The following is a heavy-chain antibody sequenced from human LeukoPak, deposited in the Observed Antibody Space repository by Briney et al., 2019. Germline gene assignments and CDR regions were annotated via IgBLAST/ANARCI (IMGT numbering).Heavy chain of an antibody. J-gene: IGHJ4*02. CDR3: AKIDRQYCSRSSCYALDY. CDR1: GYKFTSYW. CDR2: IYPGDSDT. V-gene: IGHV5-51*01. Sequence: GESLKISCKGSGYKFTSYWIGWVRQMPGKGLEWMGIIYPGDSDTRYSPSFQGQVHISVDKSISTAYLQWSSLKASDTAIYYCAKIDRQYCSRSSCYALDYWGQGTQVTVSS. D-gene: IGHD2-2*01.